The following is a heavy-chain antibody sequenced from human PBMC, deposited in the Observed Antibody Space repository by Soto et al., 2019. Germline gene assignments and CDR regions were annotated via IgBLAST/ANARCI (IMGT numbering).Heavy chain of an antibody. CDR2: SIPALGKT. CDR3: ARGPFRPSAMEV. D-gene: IGHD3-10*01. CDR1: GDNFKKNV. J-gene: IGHJ6*02. Sequence: ASVKVSCKTSGDNFKKNVFTWVRQAPGQGLEWMGGSIPALGKTHYIEKFQGRVTITVDDATRTVYMEVRDLTSEDTAIYYCARGPFRPSAMEVWGRGTTVTVSS. V-gene: IGHV1-69*10.